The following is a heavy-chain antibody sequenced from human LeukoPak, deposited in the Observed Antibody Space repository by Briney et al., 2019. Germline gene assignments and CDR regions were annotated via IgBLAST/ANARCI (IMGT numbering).Heavy chain of an antibody. CDR2: INPNSGGT. Sequence: ASVKVSCMTSGYTFTGYYIHWVRQAPGQGLEWMGWINPNSGGTNYAQKFQGRVTMTRDTSISTAYMELSRLRSDDTAVYYCARGMPYSSGWYYYYYMDVWGKGTTVTVSS. D-gene: IGHD6-19*01. CDR3: ARGMPYSSGWYYYYYMDV. CDR1: GYTFTGYY. J-gene: IGHJ6*03. V-gene: IGHV1-2*02.